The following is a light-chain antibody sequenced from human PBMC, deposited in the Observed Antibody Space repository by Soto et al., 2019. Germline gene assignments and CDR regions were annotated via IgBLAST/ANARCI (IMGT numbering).Light chain of an antibody. CDR3: SSYTSSSTGGL. CDR1: SSDVGGYDH. CDR2: EVS. J-gene: IGLJ2*01. Sequence: QSALTQPASVSGSPGQSITISCSGTSSDVGGYDHVSWYQHHPGEAPKLMIYEVSYRPSGVSTRFSGSKSGNTASLTISGLQAEDEADYYCSSYTSSSTGGLFGGGTNLTVL. V-gene: IGLV2-14*01.